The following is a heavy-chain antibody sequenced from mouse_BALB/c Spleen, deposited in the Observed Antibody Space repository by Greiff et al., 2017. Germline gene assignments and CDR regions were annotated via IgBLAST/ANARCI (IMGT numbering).Heavy chain of an antibody. D-gene: IGHD2-10*02. Sequence: DVKLVESGGGLVQPKGSLKLSCAASGFTFNTYAMNWVRQAPGKGLEWVARIRSKSNNYATYYADSVKDRFTISRDDSQSMLYLQMNNLKTEDTAMYYCVRHREYGNYDYAMDYWGQGTSVTVSS. CDR1: GFTFNTYA. CDR3: VRHREYGNYDYAMDY. V-gene: IGHV10-1*02. CDR2: IRSKSNNYAT. J-gene: IGHJ4*01.